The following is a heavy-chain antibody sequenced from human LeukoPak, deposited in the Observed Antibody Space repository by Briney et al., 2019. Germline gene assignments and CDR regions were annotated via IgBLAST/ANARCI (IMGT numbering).Heavy chain of an antibody. J-gene: IGHJ5*02. CDR3: ARGDCSSTSCYASWFDP. CDR2: IIPIFGTA. CDR1: GGTFSSYA. D-gene: IGHD2-2*01. Sequence: ASVKVSCKASGGTFSSYAIGWVRQAPGQGLEWMGGIIPIFGTANYAQKFQGRVTITADKSTSTAYMELSSLRSEDTAVYYCARGDCSSTSCYASWFDPWGQGTLVTVSS. V-gene: IGHV1-69*06.